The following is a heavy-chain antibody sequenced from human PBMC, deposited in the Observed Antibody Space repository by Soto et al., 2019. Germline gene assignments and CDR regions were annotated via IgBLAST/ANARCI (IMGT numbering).Heavy chain of an antibody. Sequence: QVQLVQSGGEVKKPGASVKVSCKASGYTFTNYGISWVRQAPGQGLEWMGWINVYNGNTKYAQKVQGRVTMTTDTTTSTADMELRSVRSDDTAVYYCARGVGSGSYYNQYNWFDPWGQGTLVTVSS. J-gene: IGHJ5*02. CDR2: INVYNGNT. V-gene: IGHV1-18*01. CDR1: GYTFTNYG. CDR3: ARGVGSGSYYNQYNWFDP. D-gene: IGHD3-10*01.